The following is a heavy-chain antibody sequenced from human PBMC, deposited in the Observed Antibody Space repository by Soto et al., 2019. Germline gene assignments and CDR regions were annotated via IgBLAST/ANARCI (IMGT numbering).Heavy chain of an antibody. Sequence: DTLSHSSTGPGGSINRSWSSWIRQPAGKGLEWIGRVYSSGTTDYNPSLNSRATMSVETSKNQFSLKLSSVTAADTAVYYCARDIASYAYGEGYWGQGIQVTVSS. D-gene: IGHD2-21*01. CDR1: GGSINRSW. V-gene: IGHV4-4*07. J-gene: IGHJ4*02. CDR3: ARDIASYAYGEGY. CDR2: VYSSGTT.